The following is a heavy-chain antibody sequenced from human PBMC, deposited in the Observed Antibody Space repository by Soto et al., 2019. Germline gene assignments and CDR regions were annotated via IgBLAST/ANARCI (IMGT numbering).Heavy chain of an antibody. CDR1: GGTFSSYA. J-gene: IGHJ1*01. CDR3: ARDLMRSATVTTPQPSPIQH. D-gene: IGHD4-17*01. V-gene: IGHV1-69*05. CDR2: IIPIFGTA. Sequence: SVKVSCKASGGTFSSYAISWVRQAPGQGLEWMGGIIPIFGTANYAQKFQGRVTMTRDESTSTAYMELSSLRSEDTAVYYCARDLMRSATVTTPQPSPIQHWGQGTLVTVSS.